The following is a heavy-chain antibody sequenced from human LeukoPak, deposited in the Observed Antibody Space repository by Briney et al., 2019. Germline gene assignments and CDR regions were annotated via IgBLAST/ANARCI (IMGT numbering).Heavy chain of an antibody. CDR1: GITLSNYG. D-gene: IGHD3-10*01. Sequence: GGSLRLSCAVSGITLSNYGMSWVRQAPGKGLEWVAGLSGSGGGTNYADSVQGRFTISRDNPKNTLYFQMNSLRAEYTAVYFCAKRGVVIRVFLVGFHKEAYYFDSWGQGALVTVSS. CDR2: LSGSGGGT. V-gene: IGHV3-23*01. CDR3: AKRGVVIRVFLVGFHKEAYYFDS. J-gene: IGHJ4*02.